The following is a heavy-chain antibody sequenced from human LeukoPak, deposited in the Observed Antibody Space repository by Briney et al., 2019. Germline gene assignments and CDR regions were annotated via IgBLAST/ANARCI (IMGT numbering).Heavy chain of an antibody. CDR1: GYSFTTYW. CDR3: ARHNPKNDDSGVYYGMNDY. CDR2: IYPGDSDT. Sequence: GESLKISCKGSGYSFTTYWIGWVRQMPGKGLEWMGIIYPGDSDTRYSPSFQGQVTISADKSITTAYLQWSSLKASDTAMYFCARHNPKNDDSGVYYGMNDYWGQGTLVTVSS. J-gene: IGHJ4*02. V-gene: IGHV5-51*01. D-gene: IGHD3-22*01.